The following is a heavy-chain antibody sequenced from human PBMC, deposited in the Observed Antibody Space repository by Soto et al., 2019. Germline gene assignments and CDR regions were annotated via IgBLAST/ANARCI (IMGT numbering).Heavy chain of an antibody. V-gene: IGHV5-51*01. CDR1: GYSFTSYW. D-gene: IGHD3-3*01. CDR2: IYPGESDT. Sequence: EVQLVPSGAEVKKPGESLKISCKGSGYSFTSYWIGWVRQMPGKGLEWMGIIYPGESDTRYSPSFQGQVTISADKSIGTAYLQWSSLKASDTAMYYCARHRANFWSVYSSGGMDVWGQGTTVTVSS. J-gene: IGHJ6*02. CDR3: ARHRANFWSVYSSGGMDV.